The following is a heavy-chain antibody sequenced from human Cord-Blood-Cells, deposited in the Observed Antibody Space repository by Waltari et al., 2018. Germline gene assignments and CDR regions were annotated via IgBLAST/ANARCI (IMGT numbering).Heavy chain of an antibody. CDR3: ARDGWEYQLLPLGY. CDR1: GYTFTGYY. Sequence: QVQLVQSGAEVKKPGASVKVSCKASGYTFTGYYMPWVRQAPGQGLEWIGSINPNSSGTNYATKVQGRVTITRDTANKAAYLELGRLRADDTAVYYCARDGWEYQLLPLGYWGQGTLVTVSS. CDR2: INPNSSGT. J-gene: IGHJ4*02. D-gene: IGHD2-2*01. V-gene: IGHV1-2*02.